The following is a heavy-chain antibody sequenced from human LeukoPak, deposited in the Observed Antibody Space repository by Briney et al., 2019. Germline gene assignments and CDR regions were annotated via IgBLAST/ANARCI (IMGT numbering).Heavy chain of an antibody. CDR2: IWYDGSNK. V-gene: IGHV3-33*01. CDR3: ARDPSTIAVAGLDY. J-gene: IGHJ4*02. CDR1: GFTFSSYG. D-gene: IGHD6-19*01. Sequence: GGSLRLPRAASGFTFSSYGMHWVRQAPRKGLEWVAVIWYDGSNKYYADSVKGRFTISRDNSKNTLYLQMNSLRAEDTAVYYCARDPSTIAVAGLDYWGQGTLVTVSS.